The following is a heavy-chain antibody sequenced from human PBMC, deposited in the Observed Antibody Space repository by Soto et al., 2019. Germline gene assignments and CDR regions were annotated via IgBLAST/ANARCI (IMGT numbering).Heavy chain of an antibody. CDR3: TKDKLFRPPHYCFDL. CDR1: GFTFDDYA. CDR2: ISWNSASL. J-gene: IGHJ2*01. Sequence: EEQLVESGGGLVQPGGSLRLSCAASGFTFDDYAMHWVRRSPGKGLEWVAHISWNSASLAYADSVKGRFTTSRDKTRKSLCLQMNSLRAEDSAFYYCTKDKLFRPPHYCFDLWGRGTLVTVSS. D-gene: IGHD1-26*01. V-gene: IGHV3-9*01.